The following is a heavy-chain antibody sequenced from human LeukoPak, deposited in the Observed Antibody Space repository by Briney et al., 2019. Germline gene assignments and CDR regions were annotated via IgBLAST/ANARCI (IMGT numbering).Heavy chain of an antibody. D-gene: IGHD1-26*01. CDR1: GYTFTDYY. CDR3: ARGRGGSYGNYYYMDV. J-gene: IGHJ6*03. V-gene: IGHV1-46*01. CDR2: INPSGGST. Sequence: GASVKVSCKASGYTFTDYYIHWVRQAPGQGLEWMGVINPSGGSTNFAQNFQGKVTMTRDMSTSTVYMELSSLRSEDTAVYYCARGRGGSYGNYYYMDVWGKGTTVTVSS.